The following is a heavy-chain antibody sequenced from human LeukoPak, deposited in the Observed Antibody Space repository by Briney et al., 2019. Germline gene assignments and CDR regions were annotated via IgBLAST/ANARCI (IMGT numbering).Heavy chain of an antibody. J-gene: IGHJ4*02. V-gene: IGHV4-59*01. D-gene: IGHD3-16*01. CDR1: GASISDYY. CDR3: ARGHRGLGY. Sequence: KPSETLSLTCTVSGASISDYYWSWIRQPPGKGLEWIGYIYYTGTTNYNPSLKSRVTISVDTSKNQFSLKLTSVTAADTAVYYCARGHRGLGYWGQGTLVTVSS. CDR2: IYYTGTT.